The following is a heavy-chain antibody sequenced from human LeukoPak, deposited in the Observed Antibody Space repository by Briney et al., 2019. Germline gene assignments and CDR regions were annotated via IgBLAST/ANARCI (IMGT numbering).Heavy chain of an antibody. CDR2: ISSSSSYI. V-gene: IGHV3-21*01. Sequence: GGSLRLSCAASGFTFSSYEMNWVRQAPGKGLEWVSSISSSSSYIYYADSVKGRFTISRDNAKNSLYLQMNSLRAEDTAVYYCARDDRADYYDSSGYTPPVGWFDPWGQGTLVTVSS. CDR1: GFTFSSYE. D-gene: IGHD3-22*01. CDR3: ARDDRADYYDSSGYTPPVGWFDP. J-gene: IGHJ5*02.